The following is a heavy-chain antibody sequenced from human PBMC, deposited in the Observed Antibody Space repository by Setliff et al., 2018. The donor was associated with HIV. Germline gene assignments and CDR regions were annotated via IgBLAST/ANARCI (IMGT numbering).Heavy chain of an antibody. CDR3: ATDPGYSSTWYSESFQH. Sequence: ASVKVSCKISGYTLTELSIHWVRQAPGKGLEWMANFDPEDGETFYAQKFQGRLTMTEDTSTDTAYMELSSLRSDDTAMYYCATDPGYSSTWYSESFQHWGQGTEVTV. J-gene: IGHJ1*01. D-gene: IGHD6-13*01. CDR2: FDPEDGET. CDR1: GYTLTELS. V-gene: IGHV1-24*01.